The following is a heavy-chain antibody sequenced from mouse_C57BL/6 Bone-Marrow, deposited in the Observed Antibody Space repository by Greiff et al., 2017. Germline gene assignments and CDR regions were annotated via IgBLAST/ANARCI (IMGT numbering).Heavy chain of an antibody. V-gene: IGHV7-3*01. Sequence: EVHLVESGGGLVQPGGSLSLSCAASGFTFTDYYMSWVRQPPGKALEWLGFIRNKANGYTTEYSASVKGRFTISRDNSQSILYLQMNALRAEDSATYYCARWGGSSYGWLAYWGQGTLVTVSA. CDR3: ARWGGSSYGWLAY. D-gene: IGHD1-1*01. J-gene: IGHJ3*01. CDR2: IRNKANGYTT. CDR1: GFTFTDYY.